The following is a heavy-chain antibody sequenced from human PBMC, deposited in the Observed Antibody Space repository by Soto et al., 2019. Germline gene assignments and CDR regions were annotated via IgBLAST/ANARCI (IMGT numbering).Heavy chain of an antibody. Sequence: PGGSLRLSCAASGFTFTSYVMIWVRRAPGKGLEWVAGISGGGSTAFYADSVKGRFTISRDNAKNTVVLQMDSLRAEDTAIYYCAKDSNKYSSSLRGRYFDYWGQGTLVTVSS. V-gene: IGHV3-23*01. CDR1: GFTFTSYV. CDR2: ISGGGSTA. J-gene: IGHJ4*02. D-gene: IGHD3-22*01. CDR3: AKDSNKYSSSLRGRYFDY.